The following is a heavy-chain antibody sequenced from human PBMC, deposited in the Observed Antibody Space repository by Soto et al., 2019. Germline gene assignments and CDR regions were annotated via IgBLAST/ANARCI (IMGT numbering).Heavy chain of an antibody. J-gene: IGHJ4*02. Sequence: GGSLRLSCAASRFTFSNYAMHWVRLAPGKGLEWVAVLSNDGVNGYYADSVKGRFTISRDNSKNTVYLQMNSLRAEDTAVYYCAKGSAGHYDSGTLLDWGQGTLVTVSS. D-gene: IGHD3-10*01. CDR1: RFTFSNYA. CDR2: LSNDGVNG. CDR3: AKGSAGHYDSGTLLD. V-gene: IGHV3-30-3*01.